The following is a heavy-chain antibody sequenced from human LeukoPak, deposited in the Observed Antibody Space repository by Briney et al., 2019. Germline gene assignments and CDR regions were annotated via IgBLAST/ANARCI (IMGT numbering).Heavy chain of an antibody. J-gene: IGHJ6*03. CDR1: GYAFTGYY. CDR2: INPNSGGT. V-gene: IGHV1-2*02. D-gene: IGHD2-2*01. CDR3: ARDGGYCSSTSCYPYYYMDV. Sequence: ASVKVSCKASGYAFTGYYMHWVRQAPGQGLEWMGWINPNSGGTNYAQKFQGRVTMTRDTSISTAYMELSRLRSDDTAVYYCARDGGYCSSTSCYPYYYMDVWGKGTTVTVSS.